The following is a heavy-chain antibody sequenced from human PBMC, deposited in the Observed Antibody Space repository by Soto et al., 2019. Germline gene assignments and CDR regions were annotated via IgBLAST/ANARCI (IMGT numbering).Heavy chain of an antibody. Sequence: ATQSLTCAVSGDSVRRGSHYWNWFRQPPGNGLEWIGYIYYSGSTNYNPSLKSRVTILADTSKHQFSLRLSSVTAADTAIYYCARARDYYDSSGSTGWFDPWGQGTLVTVSS. D-gene: IGHD3-22*01. CDR1: GDSVRRGSHY. CDR3: ARARDYYDSSGSTGWFDP. V-gene: IGHV4-61*01. J-gene: IGHJ5*02. CDR2: IYYSGST.